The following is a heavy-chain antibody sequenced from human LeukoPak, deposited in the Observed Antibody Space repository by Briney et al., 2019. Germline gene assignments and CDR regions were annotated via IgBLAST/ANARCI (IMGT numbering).Heavy chain of an antibody. CDR1: VYTFTSYG. CDR2: ISAYNGNT. V-gene: IGHV1-18*01. J-gene: IGHJ6*03. CDR3: ARTQRITIFGVVIASTMDV. Sequence: ASVTVSCKSSVYTFTSYGISWVRQAPGQGLEGMGWISAYNGNTNYAQKLQGRVTMTTDTSTSTAYMELRSLRSDDTAVYYCARTQRITIFGVVIASTMDVWGKGTTVTVSS. D-gene: IGHD3-3*01.